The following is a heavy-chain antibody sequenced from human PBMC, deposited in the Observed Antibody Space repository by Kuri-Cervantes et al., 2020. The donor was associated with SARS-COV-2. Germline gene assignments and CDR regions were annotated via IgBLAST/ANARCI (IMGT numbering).Heavy chain of an antibody. CDR3: AKGDIVVPRGPNDY. D-gene: IGHD2-15*01. CDR1: GFTFSSYA. V-gene: IGHV3-23*01. CDR2: ISGSGGGT. J-gene: IGHJ4*02. Sequence: GESLMISCAASGFTFSSYAMGWVRQAPGKGLEWVSAISGSGGGTYHADSVKDRWTISRENSKNTLYLQMNSLRAENTAVYYCAKGDIVVPRGPNDYWARGTL.